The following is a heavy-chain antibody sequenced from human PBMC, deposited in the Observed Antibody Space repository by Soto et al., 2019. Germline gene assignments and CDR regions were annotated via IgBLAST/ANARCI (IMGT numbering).Heavy chain of an antibody. Sequence: GASLKVSCKASGYTFTSYYMHWVRQAPGQGLEWMGIINPSGGSTSYAQKFQGRVTMTRDTSTSTVYMELSSLRSEDTAVYYCARSPTPTGLDYWGQGTLVTVSS. CDR1: GYTFTSYY. D-gene: IGHD4-17*01. V-gene: IGHV1-46*01. CDR3: ARSPTPTGLDY. J-gene: IGHJ4*02. CDR2: INPSGGST.